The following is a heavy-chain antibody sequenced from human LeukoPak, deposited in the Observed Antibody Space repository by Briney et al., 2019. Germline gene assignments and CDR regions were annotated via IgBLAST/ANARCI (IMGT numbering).Heavy chain of an antibody. Sequence: GGSLRLSRAASGFTFSSDGMHWVGQAPGKGLEGVAFIRYDGCNKYYADSVKGRFTISRDNSKNTLYLQMNSLRAEDTAVYYCAKDPGLLWFGEYYFDYWGQGTLVTVSS. D-gene: IGHD3-10*01. V-gene: IGHV3-30*02. CDR1: GFTFSSDG. J-gene: IGHJ4*02. CDR2: IRYDGCNK. CDR3: AKDPGLLWFGEYYFDY.